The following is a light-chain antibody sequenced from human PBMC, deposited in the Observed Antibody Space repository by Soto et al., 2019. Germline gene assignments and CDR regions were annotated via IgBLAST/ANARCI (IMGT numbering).Light chain of an antibody. Sequence: QSVLTQPPSASGTPGQRVTISCSGSSSNIRSNTVNWYQQIPGTAPKLLIYSNNQRPSGVPDRFSGSKSGTSASLAISGLQSEDEADYYCAAWDDSLNGVVFGGGTQLTVL. CDR1: SSNIRSNT. CDR2: SNN. V-gene: IGLV1-44*01. J-gene: IGLJ2*01. CDR3: AAWDDSLNGVV.